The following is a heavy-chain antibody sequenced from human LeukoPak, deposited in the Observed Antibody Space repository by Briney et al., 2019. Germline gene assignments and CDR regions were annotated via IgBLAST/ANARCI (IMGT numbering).Heavy chain of an antibody. CDR1: EGTFSSYT. CDR3: ARWGYSKQTGDY. J-gene: IGHJ4*02. V-gene: IGHV1-69*02. D-gene: IGHD4-11*01. CDR2: IIPILGIA. Sequence: SVKVSCKASEGTFSSYTISWVRQAPGQGLEWMGRIIPILGIANYAQKFQGRVTINADKSTSTAYMELSSLRSEDTAVYYCARWGYSKQTGDYWGQGTLVTVSS.